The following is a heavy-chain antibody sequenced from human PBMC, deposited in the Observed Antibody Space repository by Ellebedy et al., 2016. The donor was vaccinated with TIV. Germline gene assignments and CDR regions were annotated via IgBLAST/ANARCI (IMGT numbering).Heavy chain of an antibody. Sequence: GGSLRLSXAASGFTFSDYYMSWIRQAPGKGLEWVSYISSSGSTIYYADSVKGQFTISRDNAKNSLYLQMNSLRAEDTAVYYCARGGYGTSCPCYYMDVWGKGTTVTVSS. CDR2: ISSSGSTI. CDR1: GFTFSDYY. J-gene: IGHJ6*03. V-gene: IGHV3-11*01. D-gene: IGHD2-2*01. CDR3: ARGGYGTSCPCYYMDV.